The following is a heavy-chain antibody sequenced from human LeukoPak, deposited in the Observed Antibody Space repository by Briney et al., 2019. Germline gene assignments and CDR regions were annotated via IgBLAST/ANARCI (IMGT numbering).Heavy chain of an antibody. CDR3: ARDSAQWLTRHCFGD. V-gene: IGHV3-53*05. CDR2: IYSGGST. Sequence: GGSLRLSCAASGFTVSSNYMSWVRQAPGKGLEWVSVIYSGGSTYYADSVKGRFTISRDNSKNTLSLQMNSLTVDDTAVYYCARDSAQWLTRHCFGDWGQGTLVTVSS. CDR1: GFTVSSNY. J-gene: IGHJ4*02. D-gene: IGHD6-19*01.